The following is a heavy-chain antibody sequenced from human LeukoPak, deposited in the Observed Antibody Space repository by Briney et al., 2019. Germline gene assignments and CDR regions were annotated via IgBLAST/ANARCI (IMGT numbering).Heavy chain of an antibody. V-gene: IGHV3-21*01. D-gene: IGHD3-22*01. J-gene: IGHJ3*02. CDR3: ARDFRRYFYDSSGYTSDAFDI. CDR2: ISSSSSYI. Sequence: GGSLRLSCAASGFTFSSYSMNWVRQAPGKGLEWVSSISSSSSYIYYADSVKGRFTISRDNAKNSLYLQMNSLRAEDTAVYYCARDFRRYFYDSSGYTSDAFDIWGQGTMVTVSS. CDR1: GFTFSSYS.